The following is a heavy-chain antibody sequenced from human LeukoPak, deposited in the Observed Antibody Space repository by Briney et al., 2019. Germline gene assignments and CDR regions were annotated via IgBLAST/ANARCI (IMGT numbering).Heavy chain of an antibody. J-gene: IGHJ4*02. CDR2: ISSSSSTI. V-gene: IGHV3-48*01. CDR3: AKVGGNSYPYYFDY. CDR1: GFTFSSYS. Sequence: GGSLRLSCAASGFTFSSYSMNWVRQAPGKGLEWVSYISSSSSTIYYADSVKGRFTISRDNSKNTLYLQMNSLRAEDTAVYYCAKVGGNSYPYYFDYWGQGTLVTVSS. D-gene: IGHD4-23*01.